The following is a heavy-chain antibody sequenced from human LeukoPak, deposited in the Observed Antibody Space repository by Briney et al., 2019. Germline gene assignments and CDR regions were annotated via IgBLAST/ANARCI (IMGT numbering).Heavy chain of an antibody. D-gene: IGHD4/OR15-4a*01. Sequence: PSQTLSLTCSVSGGSISSGSYYWTWIRQPAGKGLEWIGRIFSSGNAKSNPSLKSRVTISVDTSKNQFSLKLSSVTAAGTAVYYCARLNPAPTHFDYWGQGTLVTVSS. CDR2: IFSSGNA. CDR1: GGSISSGSYY. J-gene: IGHJ4*02. V-gene: IGHV4-61*02. CDR3: ARLNPAPTHFDY.